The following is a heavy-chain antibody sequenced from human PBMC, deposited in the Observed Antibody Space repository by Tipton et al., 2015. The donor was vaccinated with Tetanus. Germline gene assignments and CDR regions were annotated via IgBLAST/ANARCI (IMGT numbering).Heavy chain of an antibody. J-gene: IGHJ6*03. CDR1: GYSFTSYW. CDR2: IYPGDSDT. CDR3: ARHAGATVYYYYMDV. V-gene: IGHV5-51*01. D-gene: IGHD1-26*01. Sequence: QSGPEVKKPGESLKISCKGSGYSFTSYWIGRVRQMPGKGLEWMGIIYPGDSDTRYSPSFQGQVTISADKSISTAYLQWSSLKASDTAMYYCARHAGATVYYYYMDVWGKGTTVTVSS.